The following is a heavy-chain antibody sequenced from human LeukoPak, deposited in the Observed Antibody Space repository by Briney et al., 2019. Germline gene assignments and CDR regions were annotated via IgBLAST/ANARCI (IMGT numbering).Heavy chain of an antibody. J-gene: IGHJ4*02. CDR3: AKGSSGTAMVAYYFDY. Sequence: PRGSLRLSCAASVSTFSSYAMSWVRQAPGKGLEWVSAISGSGGSTYYADSVKGRFTISRDNSKNTLYLQMNSLRAEDTAVYYCAKGSSGTAMVAYYFDYWGQGTLVTVSS. V-gene: IGHV3-23*01. CDR2: ISGSGGST. CDR1: VSTFSSYA. D-gene: IGHD5-18*01.